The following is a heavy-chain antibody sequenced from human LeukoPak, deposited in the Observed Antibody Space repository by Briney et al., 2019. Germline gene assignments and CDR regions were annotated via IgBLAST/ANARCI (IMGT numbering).Heavy chain of an antibody. CDR1: GFTFSSYW. CDR3: ARSGYSHSWDY. J-gene: IGHJ4*02. CDR2: IKEDGGGI. V-gene: IGHV3-7*03. Sequence: GGSLRLSCAASGFTFSSYWMSWVRQAPGKGLEWVANIKEDGGGIHFVDSMKGRFTISRDNAKNSLYLQMNSLRGDDTAVYYCARSGYSHSWDYWGQGTLVIVSS. D-gene: IGHD1-26*01.